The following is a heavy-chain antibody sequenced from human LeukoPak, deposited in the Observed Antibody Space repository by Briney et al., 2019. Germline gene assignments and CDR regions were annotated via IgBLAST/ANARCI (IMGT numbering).Heavy chain of an antibody. D-gene: IGHD3-22*01. Sequence: VGSPRLSRAASGFTFSSYGMQWVRHGPRKGLGRGAFIRYDGSNKHYSDSVKGRFTISRDNPKNTLYLQMNSVRAEDTAVYYCAKDYYDSSGQAIDYWGQGTLVTVSS. V-gene: IGHV3-30*02. CDR3: AKDYYDSSGQAIDY. J-gene: IGHJ4*02. CDR2: IRYDGSNK. CDR1: GFTFSSYG.